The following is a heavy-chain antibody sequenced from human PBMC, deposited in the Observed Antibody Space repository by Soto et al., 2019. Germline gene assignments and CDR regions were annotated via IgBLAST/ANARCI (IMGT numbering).Heavy chain of an antibody. Sequence: GGSLRLSCAASGFIFSTYGMHWVRQAPGKGLEWVAVTSYDGSNKYYADSVKGRFTISRDNSKNTLSLQMNSLRAEDTDLYYCAKGRTPAYNNPSHYYAMDVWGQGTTVTVSS. CDR2: TSYDGSNK. D-gene: IGHD1-1*01. CDR1: GFIFSTYG. J-gene: IGHJ6*02. V-gene: IGHV3-30*18. CDR3: AKGRTPAYNNPSHYYAMDV.